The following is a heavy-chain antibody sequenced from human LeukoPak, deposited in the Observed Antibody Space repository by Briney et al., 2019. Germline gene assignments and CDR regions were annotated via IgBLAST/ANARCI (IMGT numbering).Heavy chain of an antibody. Sequence: GALRLSCAASGFTVSSNYMSWVRQAPGKGLEWVSVIYSGGSTYYADSVKGRFTISRDNSKNTLYLQMNSLRAEDTAVYYCARAVSSLYGMDVWGQGTTVTVPS. J-gene: IGHJ6*02. CDR1: GFTVSSNY. CDR3: ARAVSSLYGMDV. V-gene: IGHV3-53*01. D-gene: IGHD6-13*01. CDR2: IYSGGST.